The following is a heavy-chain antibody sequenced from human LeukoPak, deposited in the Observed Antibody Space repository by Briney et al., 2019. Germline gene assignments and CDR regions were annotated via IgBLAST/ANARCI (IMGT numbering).Heavy chain of an antibody. CDR3: SRDGPQGGQSGFDV. J-gene: IGHJ3*01. Sequence: GGSVRLSCVGSGFTFRDYILDWVRQVPAKGREAIGRVRRKRNGHTTEFAASVEGRFTISRDDSENSLYLHMNNLRTEDTAVYYCSRDGPQGGQSGFDVWGQGTMSPSLQ. V-gene: IGHV3-72*01. D-gene: IGHD2-15*01. CDR2: VRRKRNGHTT. CDR1: GFTFRDYI.